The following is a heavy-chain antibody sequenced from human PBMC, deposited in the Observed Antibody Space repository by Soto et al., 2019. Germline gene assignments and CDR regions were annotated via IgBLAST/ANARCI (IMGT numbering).Heavy chain of an antibody. J-gene: IGHJ1*01. CDR1: GYTFTGYY. Sequence: GASVKVSCKASGYTFTGYYMHWVRQAPGQGLVWMGWINPNSGGTNYAQKFQGWVTMTRDTSISTAYMELSRLRSDDTAVYYCARPQYSSSSIDFQHWGQGTLFTVSS. V-gene: IGHV1-2*04. CDR3: ARPQYSSSSIDFQH. D-gene: IGHD6-6*01. CDR2: INPNSGGT.